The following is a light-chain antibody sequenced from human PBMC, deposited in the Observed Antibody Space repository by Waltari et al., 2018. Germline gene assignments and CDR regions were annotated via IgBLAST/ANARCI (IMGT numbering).Light chain of an antibody. CDR3: CSFAGSHTFV. V-gene: IGLV2-11*01. CDR1: SRDVGGNHY. J-gene: IGLJ1*01. Sequence: QSALTQPRYVSGSPGQSVTFSCTGTSRDVGGNHYVSWFQQHPGKVPKLLIYDVSERPSDVPDRFSGSKSANTASLTISGLQTEDEADYYCCSFAGSHTFVFGTGTRVTVL. CDR2: DVS.